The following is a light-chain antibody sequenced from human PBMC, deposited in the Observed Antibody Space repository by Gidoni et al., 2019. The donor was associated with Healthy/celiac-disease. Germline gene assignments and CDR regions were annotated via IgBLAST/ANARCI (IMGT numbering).Light chain of an antibody. CDR3: QQYYSTPIT. CDR2: WAS. CDR1: QSVLYSSNNKNY. V-gene: IGKV4-1*01. J-gene: IGKJ5*01. Sequence: DIVMTQSPDSLSVSLGESATINCKSSQSVLYSSNNKNYLAWYQQKPGQPPKLLIYWASIREAGVPDRFSGGGSGTDFTLTISSLQAEDVAVYYCQQYYSTPITFGQGTRLEIK.